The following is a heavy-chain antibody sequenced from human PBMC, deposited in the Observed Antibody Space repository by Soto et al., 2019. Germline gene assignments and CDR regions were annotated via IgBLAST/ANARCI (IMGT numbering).Heavy chain of an antibody. CDR1: GGAVSSGTYY. CDR2: IYFTGST. CDR3: TRGPHSVQWFVT. V-gene: IGHV4-61*01. Sequence: SETLSLTCTVSGGAVSSGTYYWSWIRQPPGKGLEWIGHIYFTGSTIYNHSPKSRVTMPLNTSRNQFSLMLGFVTATDTALYPCTRGPHSVQWFVTLVLGTLVTVSS. J-gene: IGHJ5*02. D-gene: IGHD6-13*01.